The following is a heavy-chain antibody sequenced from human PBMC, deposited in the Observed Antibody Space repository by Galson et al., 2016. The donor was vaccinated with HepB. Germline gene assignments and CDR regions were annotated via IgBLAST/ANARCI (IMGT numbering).Heavy chain of an antibody. V-gene: IGHV3-30-3*01. CDR3: ARDYCGGSGCPPGGY. D-gene: IGHD6-25*01. CDR2: MSYDGSSK. J-gene: IGHJ4*01. CDR1: GFTFSYYA. Sequence: SLRLSCAASGFTFSYYAMYWVRQAPGKGLEWVAVMSYDGSSKNYADSVKGRFTISRDNSKSTLYLQMNSLRAEDTAVYYCARDYCGGSGCPPGGYWGQGTLGT.